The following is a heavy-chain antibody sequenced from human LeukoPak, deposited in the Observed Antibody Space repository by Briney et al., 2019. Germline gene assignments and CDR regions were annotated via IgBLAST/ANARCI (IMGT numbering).Heavy chain of an antibody. J-gene: IGHJ4*02. CDR2: IYYSGST. CDR3: ARGVVRYTCAL. D-gene: IGHD3-9*01. CDR1: GDSFSSYY. Sequence: PSETLSLTCSVSGDSFSSYYWSWIRQPPGKGLEWIGYIYYSGSTNYNPSLKSRVTISVDTSKNQFSLKLSSVTAADTAVYYCARGVVRYTCALWGQGTLVTVSS. V-gene: IGHV4-59*01.